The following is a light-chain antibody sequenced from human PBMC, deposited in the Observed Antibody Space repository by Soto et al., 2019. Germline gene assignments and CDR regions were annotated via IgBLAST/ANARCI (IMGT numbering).Light chain of an antibody. V-gene: IGKV3-20*01. CDR2: GIS. CDR1: QSLSSAY. Sequence: ETVLTQSPGTLSLPPGGRATLSCRASQSLSSAYLAWYQQKPGQAPRLLIYGISNRATGIPDRFSGSGSGTDFTLTISSLEPEDFAVYFCQRYDHSGPTFGGGTKVEIK. J-gene: IGKJ4*01. CDR3: QRYDHSGPT.